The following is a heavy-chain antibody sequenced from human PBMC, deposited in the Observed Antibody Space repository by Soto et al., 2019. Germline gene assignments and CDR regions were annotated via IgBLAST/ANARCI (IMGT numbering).Heavy chain of an antibody. CDR2: INAGNGNT. V-gene: IGHV1-3*01. J-gene: IGHJ6*02. CDR1: GYTFTRYA. Sequence: ASVKVSCKASGYTFTRYAIHWVRQVPGQRLEWMGWINAGNGNTKYSQKFQGRVTITRDTSASTAYMELSSLRAEDTAVYYCARGPARGIVLVPAAMNYYYGMDVWGQGTTVTVSS. D-gene: IGHD2-2*01. CDR3: ARGPARGIVLVPAAMNYYYGMDV.